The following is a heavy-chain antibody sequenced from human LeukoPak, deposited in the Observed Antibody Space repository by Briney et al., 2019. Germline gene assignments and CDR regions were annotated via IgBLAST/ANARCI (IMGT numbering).Heavy chain of an antibody. V-gene: IGHV3-30*02. CDR2: IRYDGSNK. CDR3: AKEGLLRYFDWLGYYYYYYMDV. Sequence: GGSLRLSCAASGFTFSSYGMHWVRQARGKGLEWVAFIRYDGSNKYYADSVKGRFTISRDNSKNTLYLQMNSLRAEDTAVYYCAKEGLLRYFDWLGYYYYYYMDVWGKGTTVTVSS. CDR1: GFTFSSYG. J-gene: IGHJ6*03. D-gene: IGHD3-9*01.